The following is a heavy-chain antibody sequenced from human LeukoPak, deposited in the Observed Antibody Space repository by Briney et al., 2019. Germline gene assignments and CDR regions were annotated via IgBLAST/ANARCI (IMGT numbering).Heavy chain of an antibody. V-gene: IGHV3-23*01. CDR2: IIGGGGIT. CDR1: GFPFSSHG. Sequence: GGTLRLSCAASGFPFSSHGMSWVRQAPGKGLEWVSGIIGGGGITYYANSVKGRFTISGDNSKNTLFLQMNSLRAEDTAVYYCAHGAMYQLDSWGQGTLVIVSS. D-gene: IGHD2-2*01. J-gene: IGHJ4*02. CDR3: AHGAMYQLDS.